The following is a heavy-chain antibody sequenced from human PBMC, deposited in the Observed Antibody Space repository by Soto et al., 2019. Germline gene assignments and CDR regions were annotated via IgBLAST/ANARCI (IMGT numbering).Heavy chain of an antibody. CDR1: GYTLTSCY. CDR2: INPSVGST. J-gene: IGHJ4*02. D-gene: IGHD2-21*01. CDR3: TRDPRGFVAIVPYYFDY. Sequence: QVQLVQSGAEVKEPGASVQVSCKASGYTLTSCYMHWVRQAPGQGLEWMGVINPSVGSTSYAQKCQGRVTMTRDTSTSTVYMELSSLTSEDTAVYYCTRDPRGFVAIVPYYFDYWGQGTLVTVSS. V-gene: IGHV1-46*01.